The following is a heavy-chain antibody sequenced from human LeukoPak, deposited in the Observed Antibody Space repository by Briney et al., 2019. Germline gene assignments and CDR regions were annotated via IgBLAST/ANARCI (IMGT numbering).Heavy chain of an antibody. CDR2: IYTSGST. D-gene: IGHD4-17*01. J-gene: IGHJ4*02. CDR1: GGSISSYY. Sequence: SETLSLPCTVSGGSISSYYWSWIRQPAGKGLEWIGRIYTSGSTNYNPSLKSRVTMSVDTSKNQFSLKLSSVTAADTAVYYCARDSGSYGDYVFDYWGQGTLVTVSS. V-gene: IGHV4-4*07. CDR3: ARDSGSYGDYVFDY.